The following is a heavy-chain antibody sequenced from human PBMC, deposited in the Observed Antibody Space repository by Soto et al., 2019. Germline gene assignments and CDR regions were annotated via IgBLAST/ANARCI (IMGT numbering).Heavy chain of an antibody. CDR3: ARDYCSGDTCYDH. J-gene: IGHJ5*02. CDR2: ISPYNGET. CDR1: DYTFTSYG. D-gene: IGHD2-15*01. V-gene: IGHV1-18*01. Sequence: ASVKVSCKAFDYTFTSYGISWVRQAPGQGLEWMGWISPYNGETNYAQKLQARITMTTDTSTSTAYMELRSLRSDDTATYYCARDYCSGDTCYDHWGQ.